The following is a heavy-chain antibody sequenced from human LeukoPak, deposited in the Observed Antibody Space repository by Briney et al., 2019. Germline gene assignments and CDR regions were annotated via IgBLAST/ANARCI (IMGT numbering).Heavy chain of an antibody. CDR1: GGSIASYY. J-gene: IGHJ4*02. D-gene: IGHD6-19*01. V-gene: IGHV4-4*07. Sequence: KPSETLSLTCTVSGGSIASYYWSWIRQPAGNGLEWIGRIYSSGSTNYNPSLKSRVTMSVGTSKNQFSLRLSSVTAADTAVYYCARDSGSSGGTRFDYWGQGNLVTVSS. CDR2: IYSSGST. CDR3: ARDSGSSGGTRFDY.